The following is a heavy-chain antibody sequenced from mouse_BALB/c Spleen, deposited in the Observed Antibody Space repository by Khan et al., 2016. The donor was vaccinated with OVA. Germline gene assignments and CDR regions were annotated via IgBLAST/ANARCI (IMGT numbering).Heavy chain of an antibody. CDR2: ISTYYGDG. V-gene: IGHV1S137*01. Sequence: QVQLQQSGAELVRPGVSVKISCKGSGYTFTDYAMHWVKQSHAKSLEWIGVISTYYGDGDYHLQFQGKATMTVDKSSSTASMELARLTSEDSAIYYCARGGRFAYWGQGTLVTVSA. D-gene: IGHD1-1*02. CDR3: ARGGRFAY. J-gene: IGHJ3*01. CDR1: GYTFTDYA.